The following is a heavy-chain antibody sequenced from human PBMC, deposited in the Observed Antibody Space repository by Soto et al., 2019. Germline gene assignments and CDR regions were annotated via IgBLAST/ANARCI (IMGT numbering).Heavy chain of an antibody. Sequence: EVQLVESGGGLVQPGGSLRLSCAASGFTFSSYWMHWVRQAPGKGLVWVSRINSDGSSTSYADSVKGRFTISRDNAKNTLYLQMNSLRAEDTAVYYCVSGGWGSSWYEGGSRIDYWGQGTLVTVSS. V-gene: IGHV3-74*01. CDR3: VSGGWGSSWYEGGSRIDY. J-gene: IGHJ4*02. D-gene: IGHD6-13*01. CDR2: INSDGSST. CDR1: GFTFSSYW.